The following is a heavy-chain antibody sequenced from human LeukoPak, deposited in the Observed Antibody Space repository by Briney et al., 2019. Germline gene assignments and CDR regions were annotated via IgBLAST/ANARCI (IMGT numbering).Heavy chain of an antibody. CDR3: AKDQRVAAAGINYYFDY. CDR1: GFTFSSYA. Sequence: GSLRLSCAASGFTFSSYAMSWVRQAPGKGLEWVSAISGSGGSTYYADSVKGRFTISRDNSKNTLYLQMNSLRAEDTAVYYCAKDQRVAAAGINYYFDYWGQGALVTVS. CDR2: ISGSGGST. V-gene: IGHV3-23*01. D-gene: IGHD6-13*01. J-gene: IGHJ4*02.